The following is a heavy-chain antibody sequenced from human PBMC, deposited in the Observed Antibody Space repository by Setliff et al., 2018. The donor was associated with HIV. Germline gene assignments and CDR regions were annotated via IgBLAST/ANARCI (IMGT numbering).Heavy chain of an antibody. CDR2: INPSGGST. D-gene: IGHD2-15*01. CDR1: GYTFTSYY. Sequence: VASVKVSCKASGYTFTSYYMHWVRQAPGQGLEWMGIINPSGGSTSYAQKFQGRVTMTRDTSTSTVYMELSSLRSEDTAVYYCARAGVVVAATSYYYGMDVWGQGTTVTV. J-gene: IGHJ6*02. CDR3: ARAGVVVAATSYYYGMDV. V-gene: IGHV1-46*01.